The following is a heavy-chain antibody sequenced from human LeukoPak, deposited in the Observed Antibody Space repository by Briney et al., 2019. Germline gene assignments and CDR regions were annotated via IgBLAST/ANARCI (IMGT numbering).Heavy chain of an antibody. Sequence: GASVKXSCKASGGTFSSYAISWVRQAPGQGVEWMGGIIPIFGTANYAQKFQGRVTITRDTSISTAYMELSSLRSEDTAVYYCARGHGPPTDCTNGVCYTRGYFDYWGQGTLVTVSS. CDR3: ARGHGPPTDCTNGVCYTRGYFDY. V-gene: IGHV1-69*05. D-gene: IGHD2-8*01. J-gene: IGHJ4*02. CDR1: GGTFSSYA. CDR2: IIPIFGTA.